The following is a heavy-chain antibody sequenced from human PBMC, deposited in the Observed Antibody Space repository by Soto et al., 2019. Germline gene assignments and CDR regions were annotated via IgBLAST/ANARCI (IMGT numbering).Heavy chain of an antibody. J-gene: IGHJ5*02. CDR2: ISGSGGST. V-gene: IGHV3-23*01. CDR3: ARIPRCGGDRFYRQKYNWFDP. Sequence: GGCLRLSCAASGFTCSSNAVSWVRQAPGKGLMWVSAISGSGGSTYYADSVKGRFTISRDNSKNTLYLQMNSLRAKDTAVYYCARIPRCGGDRFYRQKYNWFDPSGQGTLVTGLL. CDR1: GFTCSSNA. D-gene: IGHD2-21*01.